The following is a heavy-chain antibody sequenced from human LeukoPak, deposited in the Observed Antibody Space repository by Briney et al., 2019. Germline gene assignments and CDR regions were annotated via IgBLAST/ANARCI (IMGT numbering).Heavy chain of an antibody. J-gene: IGHJ5*01. V-gene: IGHV4-39*02. CDR3: ARRVGFYGSGSLNYFDP. CDR1: CGSISSSSHY. D-gene: IGHD3-10*01. CDR2: IFRTGST. Sequence: PSETLSLTCTVSCGSISSSSHYWGWIRQSPGKGLEWIGSIFRTGSTYYSASLKSRVSISVDTSKNHIALKLTSVTASDTAVYFCARRVGFYGSGSLNYFDPWGQGILVSVS.